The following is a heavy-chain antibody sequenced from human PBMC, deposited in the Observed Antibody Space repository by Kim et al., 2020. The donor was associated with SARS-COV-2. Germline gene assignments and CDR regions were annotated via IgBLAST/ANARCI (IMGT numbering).Heavy chain of an antibody. CDR3: ARSCGAYESMDV. V-gene: IGHV3-49*04. J-gene: IGHJ6*03. CDR2: IRTNAYGGSR. Sequence: GGSLRLSCTASGFTFSGYSMTWVRLAPGKGLEWVGLIRTNAYGGSREYAPSVKDRFTVSRDDSNSVAYLQLNSLRSEDTAVYYCARSCGAYESMDVWAKG. CDR1: GFTFSGYS. D-gene: IGHD2-21*01.